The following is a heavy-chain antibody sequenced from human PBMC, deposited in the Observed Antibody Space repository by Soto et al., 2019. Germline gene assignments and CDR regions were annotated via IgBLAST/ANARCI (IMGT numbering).Heavy chain of an antibody. D-gene: IGHD6-19*01. CDR1: GGTFSSYA. Sequence: SVKVSCKASGGTFSSYAISWVRQAPGQGLEWMGGIIPIFGTANYAQKFQGRVTITADESTSTDYMELSSLRSEDTAVYYCARDSELVDIAVAGTEEYYYYYGMVVWGEGTTVTVA. V-gene: IGHV1-69*13. J-gene: IGHJ6*02. CDR3: ARDSELVDIAVAGTEEYYYYYGMVV. CDR2: IIPIFGTA.